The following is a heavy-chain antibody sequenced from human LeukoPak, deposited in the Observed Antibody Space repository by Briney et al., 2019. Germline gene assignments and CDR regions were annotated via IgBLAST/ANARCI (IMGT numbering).Heavy chain of an antibody. Sequence: ASVKVSCKASGYTLTTYHMHWVRQAPGQGLEWMGVINPSGGGTNYPRKFQGRVTMTRDTSTSTVYMVLSRLTSEDTAFYYCARAAESNEYHFDYWGQGTLVTVSS. J-gene: IGHJ4*02. V-gene: IGHV1-46*01. D-gene: IGHD2/OR15-2a*01. CDR1: GYTLTTYH. CDR2: INPSGGGT. CDR3: ARAAESNEYHFDY.